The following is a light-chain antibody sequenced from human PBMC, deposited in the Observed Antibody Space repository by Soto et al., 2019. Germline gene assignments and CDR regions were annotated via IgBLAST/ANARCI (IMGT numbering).Light chain of an antibody. V-gene: IGKV3-20*01. J-gene: IGKJ1*01. CDR1: QSVSSSY. CDR2: GAS. Sequence: EIVLTQSPGTLSLSPGERATLSCRASQSVSSSYLAWYQQKPGQAPRLLIYGASSRATGIPDRFSGSGSGTDFTLTISRLEPEEFAVYYCQQYGSSPKTFGQGTKVELK. CDR3: QQYGSSPKT.